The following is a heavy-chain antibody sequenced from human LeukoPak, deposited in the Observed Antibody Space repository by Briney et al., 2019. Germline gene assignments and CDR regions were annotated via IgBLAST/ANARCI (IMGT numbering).Heavy chain of an antibody. CDR3: ARDVRGGYDRFHFDY. V-gene: IGHV3-30*03. D-gene: IGHD5-12*01. CDR2: ISYDGGKK. Sequence: GRSLRLSCAASGFTFSSHDMHWVRQAPGKGLEWVAIISYDGGKKDYADSVKGRFTISRDNAKNSLYLQMNSLRAEDTAVYYCARDVRGGYDRFHFDYWGQGTLVTVSS. J-gene: IGHJ4*02. CDR1: GFTFSSHD.